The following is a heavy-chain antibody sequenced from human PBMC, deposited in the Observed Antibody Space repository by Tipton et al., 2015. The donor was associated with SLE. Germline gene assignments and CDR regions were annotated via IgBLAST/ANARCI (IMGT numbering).Heavy chain of an antibody. CDR1: GDSITSITRTNW. CDR3: ARLALGCSGDSCYRYFDY. CDR2: IFHSGST. V-gene: IGHV4-4*02. D-gene: IGHD2-15*01. J-gene: IGHJ4*02. Sequence: TLSLTCTVSGDSITSITRTNWWSWVRQPPGKGLEWIGEIFHSGSTNYRPSLKSRVIISVDKSKNQFSLKLSSVTAADTAVYYCARLALGCSGDSCYRYFDYWGQGTLVIVSS.